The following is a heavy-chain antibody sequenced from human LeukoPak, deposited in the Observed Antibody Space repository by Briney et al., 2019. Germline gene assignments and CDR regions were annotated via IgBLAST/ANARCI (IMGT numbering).Heavy chain of an antibody. Sequence: SETLSLTCAVYGGSFSGYYWSWIRQPPGKGLEWIGEINHSGSTNYNPSLKSRVTISVDTSKNQFSLKLSSVTGADTAVYYCARHYYYDSSGYYNGMDVWGQGTTVTVSS. V-gene: IGHV4-34*01. CDR1: GGSFSGYY. CDR2: INHSGST. CDR3: ARHYYYDSSGYYNGMDV. J-gene: IGHJ6*02. D-gene: IGHD3-22*01.